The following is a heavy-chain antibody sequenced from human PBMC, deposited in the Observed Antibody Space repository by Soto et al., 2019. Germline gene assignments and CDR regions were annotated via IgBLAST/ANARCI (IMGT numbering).Heavy chain of an antibody. CDR2: IYYSGNT. CDR3: XXXRXXXXXXXXXXXXX. Sequence: QVQLQESGPGLVKPSGTLSLTCAVSGGSIISSNWWSWVRQPPGKGLEWIGEIYYSGNTNANPSLKSRVTLSLDKSKNHFSLMLSSVTAXXTXXXXCXXXRXXXXXXXXXXXXXXGPGTLVTVSS. V-gene: IGHV4-4*02. CDR1: GGSIISSNW. J-gene: IGHJ5*02.